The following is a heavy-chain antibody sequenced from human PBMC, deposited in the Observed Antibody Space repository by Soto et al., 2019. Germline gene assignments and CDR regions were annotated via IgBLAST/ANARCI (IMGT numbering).Heavy chain of an antibody. CDR3: ARDAHNYDFWSGYYYYGMDV. Sequence: QVQLVQSGAEVKKPGSSVKVSCKASGGTFSSYAISWVRQAPGQGLEWMGGIIPIFGTANYAQKFQGRVTITADESTSTAYMELSSLRSEDTAVYYCARDAHNYDFWSGYYYYGMDVWGQGTTVTVPS. J-gene: IGHJ6*02. V-gene: IGHV1-69*01. CDR2: IIPIFGTA. D-gene: IGHD3-3*01. CDR1: GGTFSSYA.